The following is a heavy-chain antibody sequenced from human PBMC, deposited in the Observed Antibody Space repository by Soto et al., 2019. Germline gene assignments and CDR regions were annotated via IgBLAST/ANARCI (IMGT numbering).Heavy chain of an antibody. CDR1: GYTFTSYY. CDR2: INPSGGST. D-gene: IGHD3-9*01. CDR3: ARDGARLRYFDWLNYYYYGMDV. Sequence: ASVKVSCKASGYTFTSYYMHWVRQAPGQGLEWMGIINPSGGSTSYAQKFQGRVTMTRDTSTSTVYMELSSLRSEDTAVYYCARDGARLRYFDWLNYYYYGMDVWGQGTTVTVSS. V-gene: IGHV1-46*01. J-gene: IGHJ6*02.